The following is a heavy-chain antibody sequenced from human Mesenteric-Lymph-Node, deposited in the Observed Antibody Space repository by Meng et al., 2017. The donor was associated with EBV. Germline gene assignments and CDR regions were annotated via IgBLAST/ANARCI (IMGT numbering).Heavy chain of an antibody. V-gene: IGHV6-1*01. CDR3: ARGATSVFDL. CDR1: GDSVSSSSAA. Sequence: VQLQQSGPGLVKHSQTLSLTRVISGDSVSSSSAAWTWLRQSPSRGLEWLGRTYYRSKWYNDYAVFVKSRITINPDTSKNQFALQLNSVTPEDTAVYYCARGATSVFDLWGRGTLVTVSS. J-gene: IGHJ2*01. CDR2: TYYRSKWYN.